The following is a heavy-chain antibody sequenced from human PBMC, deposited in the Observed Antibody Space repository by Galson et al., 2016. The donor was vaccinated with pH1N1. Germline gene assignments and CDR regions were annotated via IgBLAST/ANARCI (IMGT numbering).Heavy chain of an antibody. D-gene: IGHD5-18*01. CDR2: INSRGTST. CDR1: GFTFGGYS. CDR3: ARDLSGFTYGYMSSYFDL. Sequence: SLRLSCAGSGFTFGGYSMDWVRQAPGRGPEWISYINSRGTSTIYSESVKGRFTVSRDNGQNSLYLEMNTLRVEDTAVYYCARDLSGFTYGYMSSYFDLWGQGALVIVSP. V-gene: IGHV3-48*04. J-gene: IGHJ4*02.